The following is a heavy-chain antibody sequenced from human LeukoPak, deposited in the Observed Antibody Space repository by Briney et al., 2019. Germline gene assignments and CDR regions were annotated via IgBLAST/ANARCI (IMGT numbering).Heavy chain of an antibody. Sequence: GASVKVSCNASGYTFTTFGISWVRQATGQGLEWMVWISPYNGNTNNAEKVLRRVTMPTDTYTRTVFMELGSLTSEDTAVYYCARELIYYGSGNYYQGRGYYFDYWGQGTLLTVSS. CDR2: ISPYNGNT. CDR3: ARELIYYGSGNYYQGRGYYFDY. V-gene: IGHV1-18*01. J-gene: IGHJ4*02. CDR1: GYTFTTFG. D-gene: IGHD3-10*01.